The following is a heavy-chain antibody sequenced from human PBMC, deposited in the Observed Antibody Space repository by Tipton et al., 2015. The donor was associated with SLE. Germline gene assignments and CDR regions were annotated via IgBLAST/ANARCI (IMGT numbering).Heavy chain of an antibody. CDR2: INHSGST. Sequence: LRLSCAVYGGSFSGYYWSWIRQPPGKGLEWIGEINHSGSTNYNPSLKSRVTISVDTSKNQFSVKLTSVTAADTAVYYCARASAYSSGNWFDPWGQGTLVTVSS. D-gene: IGHD6-19*01. CDR1: GGSFSGYY. V-gene: IGHV4-34*01. CDR3: ARASAYSSGNWFDP. J-gene: IGHJ5*02.